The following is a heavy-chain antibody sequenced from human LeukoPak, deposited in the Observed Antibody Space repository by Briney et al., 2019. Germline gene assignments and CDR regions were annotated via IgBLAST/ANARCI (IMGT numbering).Heavy chain of an antibody. J-gene: IGHJ6*03. Sequence: SVKVSCKASGGSISSYGISWVRQAPGQGLEWMGRIISVFGTANYAQKFQDRVTITADIASNTAYMELTSLTSEDTAVYFCAKQGEIRQDYYMDVWGNGTTLTVSS. CDR3: AKQGEIRQDYYMDV. CDR2: IISVFGTA. V-gene: IGHV1-69*06. D-gene: IGHD1/OR15-1a*01. CDR1: GGSISSYG.